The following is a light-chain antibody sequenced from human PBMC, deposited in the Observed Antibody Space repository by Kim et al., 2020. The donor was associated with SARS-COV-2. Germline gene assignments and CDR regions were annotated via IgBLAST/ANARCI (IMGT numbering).Light chain of an antibody. CDR3: QQFNSWPLT. J-gene: IGKJ4*01. V-gene: IGKV3-15*01. Sequence: ASAGEGAPRCSRGSGSSRSNFDWYQQKPGRAPRLLIYGASTRATGIPDRFSGSGSGTDFTLTISRLESEDSAVYFGQQFNSWPLTFGEGTGVDIK. CDR2: GAS. CDR1: GSSRSN.